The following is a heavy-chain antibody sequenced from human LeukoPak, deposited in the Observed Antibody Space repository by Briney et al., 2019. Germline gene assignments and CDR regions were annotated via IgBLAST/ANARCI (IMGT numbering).Heavy chain of an antibody. CDR3: ARGVSSSWYGGLDY. CDR2: IFSSGDT. Sequence: PSETLSLTCSVSGGSINYYYWRWIRQPAGKGLEWIGRIFSSGDTNYNPALKSRVTMSVDTSKNQFSLKLSSVNAADTAVYYCARGVSSSWYGGLDYWGQGTLVTVSS. CDR1: GGSINYYY. V-gene: IGHV4-4*07. J-gene: IGHJ4*02. D-gene: IGHD6-13*01.